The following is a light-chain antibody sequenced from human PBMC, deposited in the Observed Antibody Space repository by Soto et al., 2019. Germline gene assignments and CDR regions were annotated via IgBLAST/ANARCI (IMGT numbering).Light chain of an antibody. CDR2: GAS. J-gene: IGKJ4*01. CDR3: QQYNNWPLT. Sequence: EIVLTQSPGTLSLSPGERATLSCRASQSVSSNLAWYQQQPGQAPRVLIYGASTRATGFPARFSGSGSGTEFTLTISSLQSEDFAVYYCQQYNNWPLTFGGGTKVDIK. V-gene: IGKV3-15*01. CDR1: QSVSSN.